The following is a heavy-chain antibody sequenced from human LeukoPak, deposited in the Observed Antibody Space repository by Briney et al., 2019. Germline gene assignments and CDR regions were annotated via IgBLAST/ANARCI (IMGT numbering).Heavy chain of an antibody. J-gene: IGHJ6*02. Sequence: PSETLSLTCAVYGGSFSGYYWSWIRQPPGEGLEWIGEINHSGSTNYNPSLKSRVTISVDTSKNQFSLKLSSVTAADTAVYYCARGVVRGVIGYYYYYYGMDVWGQGTTVTVSS. CDR1: GGSFSGYY. V-gene: IGHV4-34*01. CDR2: INHSGST. D-gene: IGHD3-10*01. CDR3: ARGVVRGVIGYYYYYYGMDV.